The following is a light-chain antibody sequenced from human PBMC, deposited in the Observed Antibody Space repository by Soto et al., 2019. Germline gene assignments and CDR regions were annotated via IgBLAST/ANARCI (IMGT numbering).Light chain of an antibody. Sequence: QSVLTQRPSASGTPGQRVTISCSGSSSNIGTNTVNWYQQLPGTAPKLLIYSNNQRPSGVPDRFSGSKSGTSASLAISGLQSEDEADYYCAAWDDSLNGSVFGGGTKLTVL. CDR2: SNN. V-gene: IGLV1-44*01. CDR3: AAWDDSLNGSV. J-gene: IGLJ2*01. CDR1: SSNIGTNT.